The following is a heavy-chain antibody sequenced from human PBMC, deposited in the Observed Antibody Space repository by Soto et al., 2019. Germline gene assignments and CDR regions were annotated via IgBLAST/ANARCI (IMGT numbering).Heavy chain of an antibody. D-gene: IGHD6-19*01. CDR3: ARMASLREWLVNAFDM. Sequence: GGSLRLSCAASGLTVSTNYIIWVRQAPGKGLEWVSIIYSGGKTYYADSVKGRFVISRDNSKNTLYLQMNSLRVEDTAVYYCARMASLREWLVNAFDMWGQGTTVTVSS. J-gene: IGHJ3*02. CDR1: GLTVSTNY. CDR2: IYSGGKT. V-gene: IGHV3-53*01.